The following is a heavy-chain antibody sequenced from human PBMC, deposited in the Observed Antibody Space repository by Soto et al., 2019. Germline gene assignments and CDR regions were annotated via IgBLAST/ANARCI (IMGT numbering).Heavy chain of an antibody. V-gene: IGHV3-11*01. Sequence: SLRISDEASKFTFSSSYMSWNLQAPGNLLESDAYISTSGSTIYCGDSVKGRFTNSRENAKNLLYLQMNSMRAEDTAVYYCARRADYYYYELDVLRKRTTGIVFS. J-gene: IGHJ6*04. CDR1: KFTFSSSY. CDR2: ISTSGSTI. CDR3: ARRADYYYYELDV.